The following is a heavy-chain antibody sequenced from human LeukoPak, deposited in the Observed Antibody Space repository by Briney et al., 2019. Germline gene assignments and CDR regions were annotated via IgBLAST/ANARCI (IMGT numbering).Heavy chain of an antibody. CDR3: AKGLRWSGEFYYNFFDH. CDR2: ISGSGGST. J-gene: IGHJ4*02. CDR1: GFTFSSYA. D-gene: IGHD3-10*01. Sequence: GGSLRLSCAASGFTFSSYAMSWVRQAPGKGLEWVSAISGSGGSTYYADSVKGRFTISRDNSENTLNLQMNTLTTEDTAVYYCAKGLRWSGEFYYNFFDHWGQGTLVTVSS. V-gene: IGHV3-23*01.